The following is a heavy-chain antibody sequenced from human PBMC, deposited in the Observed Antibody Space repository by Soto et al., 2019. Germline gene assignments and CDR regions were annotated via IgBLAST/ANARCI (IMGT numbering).Heavy chain of an antibody. J-gene: IGHJ6*02. CDR1: GVTFSSFG. D-gene: IGHD6-19*01. V-gene: IGHV3-30*18. CDR2: ISYDGSKT. Sequence: ESGGGVVQPGRSLRLSCAASGVTFSSFGMHWVRQAPGKGLEWVAVISYDGSKTYYADSVKGRFTISRDNSKNTLYVQMNSLRADDTAVYYCAKGVYSSDYYGMDVWGQGTTVTVSS. CDR3: AKGVYSSDYYGMDV.